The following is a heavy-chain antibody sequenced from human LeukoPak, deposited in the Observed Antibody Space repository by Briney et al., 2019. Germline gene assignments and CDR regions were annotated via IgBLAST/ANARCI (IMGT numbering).Heavy chain of an antibody. CDR3: ARRRKYCSSTSCYSADGFDY. CDR1: GYTFTGYY. CDR2: INPNSGGT. D-gene: IGHD2-2*01. Sequence: ASVKVSCKASGYTFTGYYMHWVRQAPGQGLEWMGRINPNSGGTDYAQKFQGRVTMTRDTSISTAYMELSRLRSDDTAVYYCARRRKYCSSTSCYSADGFDYWGQGTLVTVSS. V-gene: IGHV1-2*06. J-gene: IGHJ4*02.